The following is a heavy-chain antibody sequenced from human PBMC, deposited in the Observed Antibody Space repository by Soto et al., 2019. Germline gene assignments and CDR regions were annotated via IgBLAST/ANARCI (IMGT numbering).Heavy chain of an antibody. Sequence: SATLSLTCVVYDGSFNDYFWTWIRQPPGKGLEWIGEIRRSGSTYYNPSLESRVTISVDTSMSQFSLRVTSVTTADTAVYYCASSGRYGYWGQGSMVTVSS. V-gene: IGHV4-34*01. CDR3: ASSGRYGY. CDR1: DGSFNDYF. J-gene: IGHJ4*02. CDR2: IRRSGST. D-gene: IGHD6-19*01.